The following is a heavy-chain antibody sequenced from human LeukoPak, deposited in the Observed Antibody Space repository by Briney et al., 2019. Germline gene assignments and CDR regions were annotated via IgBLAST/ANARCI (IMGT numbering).Heavy chain of an antibody. CDR3: ARESAGFGGFDY. Sequence: ASVKVSCTASGSFTTYNMHWVRQAPGRGPEGMGCINPKRGDTTYSKMFQGRVTLNRDTSISTAYMEVSSLRSDDTAVYYCARESAGFGGFDYWGRGSPVTVSS. CDR2: INPKRGDT. D-gene: IGHD2-15*01. J-gene: IGHJ4*02. CDR1: GSFTTYN. V-gene: IGHV1-2*02.